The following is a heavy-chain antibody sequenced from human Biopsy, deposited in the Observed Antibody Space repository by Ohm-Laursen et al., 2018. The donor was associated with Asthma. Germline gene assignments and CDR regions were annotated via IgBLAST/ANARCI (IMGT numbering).Heavy chain of an antibody. V-gene: IGHV4-61*08. CDR1: GDSIDSGDYS. Sequence: SETLSLTCAVSGDSIDSGDYSWTWIRQSPGKGLAWVSYISYSGSTDYNPSLKSRLTISMDTSKNQFSLKLSSVTAADTAVYYCARVPTTLRYFDLWGRGTLVTVSS. CDR3: ARVPTTLRYFDL. J-gene: IGHJ2*01. CDR2: ISYSGST. D-gene: IGHD2-15*01.